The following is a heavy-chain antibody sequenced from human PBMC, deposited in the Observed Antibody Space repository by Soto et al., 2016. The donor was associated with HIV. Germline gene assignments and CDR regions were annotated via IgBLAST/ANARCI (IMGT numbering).Heavy chain of an antibody. J-gene: IGHJ4*02. CDR2: ISVSNGNT. D-gene: IGHD3-16*01. CDR1: GYTFSRYG. V-gene: IGHV1-18*01. CDR3: ARARDVGLGEICDS. Sequence: QVHLEQSGGEVKKPGASVRVSCRASGYTFSRYGITWVRQAPGQGLEWMAWISVSNGNTNYAHNVQGRVTLTTDTSTSTAYLELGSLRSDDTAVYYRARARDVGLGEICDSWGQGTLVTVSS.